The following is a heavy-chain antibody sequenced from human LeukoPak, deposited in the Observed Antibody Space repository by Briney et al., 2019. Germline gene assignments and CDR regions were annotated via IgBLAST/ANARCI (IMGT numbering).Heavy chain of an antibody. V-gene: IGHV4-59*10. CDR2: IHTSGTT. J-gene: IGHJ4*02. CDR3: ARDTYYYDSSGYHRFDY. Sequence: SETLSLTCAVYGGSFSGYYWSWIRQPAGKGLEWIGRIHTSGTTNYNPSLKSRVTMSVDTSKNQFSLKLNSVTAADTAVYYCARDTYYYDSSGYHRFDYWGQGTLVTVSS. D-gene: IGHD3-22*01. CDR1: GGSFSGYY.